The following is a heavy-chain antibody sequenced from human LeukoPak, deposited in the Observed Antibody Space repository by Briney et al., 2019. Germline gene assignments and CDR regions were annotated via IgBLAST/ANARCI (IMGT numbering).Heavy chain of an antibody. CDR1: GFTVSTNY. J-gene: IGHJ5*02. V-gene: IGHV3-53*01. CDR2: IFSDGTT. CDR3: ARDGWFDP. Sequence: TGGSLRLSCAASGFTVSTNYMSWVRQAPGRGLEWVSVIFSDGTTHYADSVKGRFTISRDNSKNTVYLQMNSLRAEDTAVYYCARDGWFDPWGQGTLVTVSS.